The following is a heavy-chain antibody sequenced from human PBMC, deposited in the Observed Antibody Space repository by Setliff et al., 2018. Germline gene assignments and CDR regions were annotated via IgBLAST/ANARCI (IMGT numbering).Heavy chain of an antibody. CDR3: ARDTRDKYDSSGYYLSLDS. V-gene: IGHV1-69*13. Sequence: SVKVSCKASGGTFRADGFSWVRQAPGQGLEWMGRIIPVFRTANYAQKFRGRVTITADEVARTAYMELSTLRSEDTAVYYCARDTRDKYDSSGYYLSLDSWGQGSLVTVSS. D-gene: IGHD3-22*01. CDR2: IIPVFRTA. CDR1: GGTFRADG. J-gene: IGHJ4*02.